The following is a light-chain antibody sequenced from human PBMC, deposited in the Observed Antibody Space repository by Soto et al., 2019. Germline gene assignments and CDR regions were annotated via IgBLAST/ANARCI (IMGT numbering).Light chain of an antibody. Sequence: QSVLTQPASVSGSPGQSITISCTRTGNDVGGYNYVSWYQQHPGKAPKLMIYDVSNRPSGVSNRFSGSKSGNTASLTISGLQAEDEADYYCSSFTSSTTRVFGAGTKVTVL. CDR1: GNDVGGYNY. J-gene: IGLJ1*01. V-gene: IGLV2-14*01. CDR3: SSFTSSTTRV. CDR2: DVS.